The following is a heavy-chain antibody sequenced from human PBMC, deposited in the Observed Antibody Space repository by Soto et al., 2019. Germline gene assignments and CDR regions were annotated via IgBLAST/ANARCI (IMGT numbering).Heavy chain of an antibody. Sequence: EVQLVESGGGLVKPGGSLRLSCAASGFTFSSYTMNWVRQAPGKGLEWVSSISSSSSYIYYADSVKGRFTISRDNAKTSLYLQMNSGRAEGTAVYYCARFGYTTEAHWGQGTLVTVPS. J-gene: IGHJ4*02. V-gene: IGHV3-21*01. CDR2: ISSSSSYI. D-gene: IGHD5-12*01. CDR1: GFTFSSYT. CDR3: ARFGYTTEAH.